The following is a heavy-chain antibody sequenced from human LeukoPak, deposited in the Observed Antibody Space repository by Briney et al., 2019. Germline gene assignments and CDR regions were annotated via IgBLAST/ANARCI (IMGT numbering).Heavy chain of an antibody. CDR1: GFTFDDYA. Sequence: GRSLRLSCAASGFTFDDYAMHWVRQAPGKGLEWVSGISWNSGSIGYADSVKGRFTISRDNAKNSLYLQMNSLRAEDTAVYYCARDPDSSGYLHWGQGTLVTVSS. CDR2: ISWNSGSI. J-gene: IGHJ4*02. V-gene: IGHV3-9*01. D-gene: IGHD3-22*01. CDR3: ARDPDSSGYLH.